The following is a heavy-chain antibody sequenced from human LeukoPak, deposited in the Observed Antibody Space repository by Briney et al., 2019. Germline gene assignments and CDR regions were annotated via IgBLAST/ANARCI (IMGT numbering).Heavy chain of an antibody. CDR1: GGSISSYY. CDR3: ARDTGTYYFAY. CDR2: IYHSGNT. V-gene: IGHV4-34*09. J-gene: IGHJ4*02. Sequence: SETLSLTCTVSGGSISSYYWSWVRQPPGKGLEWIGEIYHSGNTYYNPSLESRVTISIDTSKNHFSLKLSSVTAADTAVYYCARDTGTYYFAYWGQGTLVTVSS. D-gene: IGHD1-7*01.